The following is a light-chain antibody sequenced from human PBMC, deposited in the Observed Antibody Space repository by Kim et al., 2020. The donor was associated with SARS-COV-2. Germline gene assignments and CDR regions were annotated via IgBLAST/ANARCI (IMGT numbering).Light chain of an antibody. CDR3: QVWDNSSDHVV. J-gene: IGLJ2*01. CDR2: YDS. V-gene: IGLV3-21*04. CDR1: NIGSKR. Sequence: APGKTAGITGGGNNIGSKRGHWYQQKPGQAPVLVIYYDSDRPSGIPERFSGSNSGNTATLTISRVEAGDEADYYCQVWDNSSDHVVFGGGTQLTVL.